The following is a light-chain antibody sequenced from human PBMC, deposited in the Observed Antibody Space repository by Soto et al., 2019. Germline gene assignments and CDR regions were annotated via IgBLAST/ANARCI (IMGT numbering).Light chain of an antibody. V-gene: IGKV1-8*01. J-gene: IGKJ4*01. CDR2: AAS. CDR3: QQYYSYPPLT. Sequence: AIRMTQSPSSLSASTGDRVTITCRASQGISSYLAWYQQKPGKAPKLLIYAASTLQSGVPSRFSGSGSGTDFTLTIRCLQSEDFATYYCQQYYSYPPLTFGGGTKVDIK. CDR1: QGISSY.